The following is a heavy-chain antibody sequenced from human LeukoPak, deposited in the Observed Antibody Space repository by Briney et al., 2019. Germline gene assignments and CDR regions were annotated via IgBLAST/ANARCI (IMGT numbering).Heavy chain of an antibody. V-gene: IGHV4-39*01. Sequence: SETLSLTCTVSGGSISSSSYCWGWIRQPPGKGLEWIGSIYHSGSTYYNPSLKSRVTISVDTSKNQFSLKLSSVTAADTAVYYCARNHYYDSSAYYYPSSFDYWGQGTLVTVSS. CDR1: GGSISSSSYC. CDR2: IYHSGST. D-gene: IGHD3-22*01. J-gene: IGHJ4*02. CDR3: ARNHYYDSSAYYYPSSFDY.